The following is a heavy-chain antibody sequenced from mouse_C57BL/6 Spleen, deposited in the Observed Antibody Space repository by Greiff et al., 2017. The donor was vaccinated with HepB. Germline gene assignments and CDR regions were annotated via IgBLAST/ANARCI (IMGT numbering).Heavy chain of an antibody. J-gene: IGHJ2*01. CDR3: ARVRAGYFDY. CDR2: INYDGSST. V-gene: IGHV5-16*01. Sequence: EVQLVESEGGLVQPGSSMKLSCTASGFTFSDYYMAWVRQVPEKGLEWVANINYDGSSTYYLDSLKSRFIISRDNAKNILYLQMSSLKSEDTATYYCARVRAGYFDYWGQGTTLTVSS. CDR1: GFTFSDYY.